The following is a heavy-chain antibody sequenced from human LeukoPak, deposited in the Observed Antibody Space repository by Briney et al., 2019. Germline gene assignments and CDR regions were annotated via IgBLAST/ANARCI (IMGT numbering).Heavy chain of an antibody. CDR2: IYYSGST. Sequence: PSETLSLTCTVSGGSISSSSYYWGWIRQPPGKGLEWIGSIYYSGSTYYNPSLKSRVTISVDTSKNQFSLKLSSVTAADTAVYYCARQMGWVGYSSSPRGDYYYGMDVWGQGPRSPSP. J-gene: IGHJ6*02. CDR3: ARQMGWVGYSSSPRGDYYYGMDV. CDR1: GGSISSSSYY. V-gene: IGHV4-39*01. D-gene: IGHD6-13*01.